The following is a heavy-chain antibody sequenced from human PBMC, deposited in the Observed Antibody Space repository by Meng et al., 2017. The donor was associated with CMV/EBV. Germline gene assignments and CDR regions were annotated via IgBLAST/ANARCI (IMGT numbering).Heavy chain of an antibody. CDR2: ISSSGSTI. D-gene: IGHD3-3*01. CDR3: ARDNSGLFGVVIIPEYYYGMDV. V-gene: IGHV3-48*03. CDR1: GFTFSSYE. J-gene: IGHJ6*02. Sequence: GGSLRLSCAASGFTFSSYEMNWVRQAPGKGLEWVSYISSSGSTIYYADSVKGRFTISRDNAKNSLYLQMNSLRAEDTAVYYCARDNSGLFGVVIIPEYYYGMDVWGQGTTVTVSS.